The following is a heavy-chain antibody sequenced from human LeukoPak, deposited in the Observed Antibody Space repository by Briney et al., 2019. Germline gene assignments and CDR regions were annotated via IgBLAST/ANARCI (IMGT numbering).Heavy chain of an antibody. CDR3: ATPDPFTMVRGVLVAEYFQH. D-gene: IGHD3-10*01. V-gene: IGHV3-23*01. CDR1: GFTYSDYA. J-gene: IGHJ1*01. CDR2: ISGSGGST. Sequence: GGSLRLSCAASGFTYSDYAMSWVRQAPGKGLEWVSAISGSGGSTYYADSVKGRFTISRDNSKNTLYLQMNSLRAEDTAVYYCATPDPFTMVRGVLVAEYFQHWGQGTLVTVSS.